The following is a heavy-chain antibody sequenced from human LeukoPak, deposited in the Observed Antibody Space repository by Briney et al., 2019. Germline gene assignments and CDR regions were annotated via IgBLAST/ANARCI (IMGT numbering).Heavy chain of an antibody. CDR1: GGSVRSYY. V-gene: IGHV4-39*01. Sequence: SETLSLTCTVSGGSVRSYYWGWIRQAPGKGLEWIGNIYYSGNTFDNPSLKSRVTISVDTSKNQFSLKLSSVTAADTAVYYCARYSGSHYAFDIWGQGTMVTISS. J-gene: IGHJ3*02. CDR2: IYYSGNT. CDR3: ARYSGSHYAFDI. D-gene: IGHD1-26*01.